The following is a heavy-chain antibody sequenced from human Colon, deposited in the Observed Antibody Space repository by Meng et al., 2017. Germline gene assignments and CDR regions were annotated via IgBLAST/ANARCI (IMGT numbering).Heavy chain of an antibody. CDR3: ARGLRIEARPEWFDP. D-gene: IGHD6-6*01. V-gene: IGHV1-8*01. CDR1: GYTFTSYD. J-gene: IGHJ5*02. CDR2: MNPNSGNT. Sequence: VQLVQSGAEVKNPWASVKVSCKASGYTFTSYDINWVRQATGQGLEWMGWMNPNSGNTGYAQKFQGRVTMTRNTSISTAYMELSSLTSEDTAVYYCARGLRIEARPEWFDPWGQGTLVTVSS.